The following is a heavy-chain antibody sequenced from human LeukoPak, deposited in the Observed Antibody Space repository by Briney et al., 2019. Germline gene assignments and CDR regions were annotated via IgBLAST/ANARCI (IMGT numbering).Heavy chain of an antibody. D-gene: IGHD1-26*01. J-gene: IGHJ4*02. V-gene: IGHV3-23*01. CDR3: AQADSGSYPIDY. CDR1: GFTFSSYA. Sequence: GGSLRPSCAASGFTFSSYAMSWVRQAPGKGLEWVSAISGSGGSTYYADSVKGRFTISRDNSKNTLYLQMNSLRAEDTAVYYCAQADSGSYPIDYWGQGTLVTVSS. CDR2: ISGSGGST.